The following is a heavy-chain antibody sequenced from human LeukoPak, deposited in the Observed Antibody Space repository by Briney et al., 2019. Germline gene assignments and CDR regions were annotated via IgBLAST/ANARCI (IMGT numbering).Heavy chain of an antibody. CDR2: ISSSGSTI. CDR3: ARGRAMVIIDY. CDR1: EFSVGSNY. D-gene: IGHD5-18*01. V-gene: IGHV3-11*01. J-gene: IGHJ4*02. Sequence: GGSLRLSCAASEFSVGSNYMTWVRQAPGKGLEWVSYISSSGSTIYYADSVKGRFTISRDNAKNSLYLQMNSLRAEDTAVYYCARGRAMVIIDYWGQGTLVTVSS.